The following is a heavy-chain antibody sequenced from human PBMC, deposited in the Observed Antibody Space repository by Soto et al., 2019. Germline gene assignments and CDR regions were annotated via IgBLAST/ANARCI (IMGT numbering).Heavy chain of an antibody. J-gene: IGHJ4*02. CDR2: ISYDGSNK. CDR3: AKPYDFWSGYYAYYFDY. D-gene: IGHD3-3*01. V-gene: IGHV3-30*18. Sequence: VQLVESGGGVVQPGRSLRLSCAASGFTFSSYGMHWVRQAPGKGLEWVAVISYDGSNKYYADSVKGRFTISRDNSKNTLYLQMNSLRAEDTAVYYCAKPYDFWSGYYAYYFDYWGQGTLVTVSS. CDR1: GFTFSSYG.